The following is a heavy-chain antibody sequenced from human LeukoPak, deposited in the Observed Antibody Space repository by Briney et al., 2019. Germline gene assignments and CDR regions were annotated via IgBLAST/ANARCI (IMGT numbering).Heavy chain of an antibody. D-gene: IGHD3-16*01. CDR3: IADTAGGLAF. Sequence: PGRSLRLSCATSGFTFNNYALHWVRQAPGKGLEWVSGILSNSAAIGYGDSVKGRFTISRDAATNSLYLQMNSLKIEDTALYYCIADTAGGLAFWGQGTLVIVSS. J-gene: IGHJ4*02. CDR2: ILSNSAAI. V-gene: IGHV3-9*01. CDR1: GFTFNNYA.